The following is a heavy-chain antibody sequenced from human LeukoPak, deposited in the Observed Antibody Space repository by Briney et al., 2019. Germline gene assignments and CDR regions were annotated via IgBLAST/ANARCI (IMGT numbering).Heavy chain of an antibody. CDR1: GGSISSYY. CDR3: ARETAAAGTYYYYYMDV. Sequence: SVTLSLTCTVSGGSISSYYWSWIRQPAGKGLEWIGRIYTSGSTNYNPSLKSRVTMSVDTSKNQFSLKLSSVTAADTAVYYCARETAAAGTYYYYYMDVWGKGTTVTVSS. CDR2: IYTSGST. D-gene: IGHD6-13*01. V-gene: IGHV4-4*07. J-gene: IGHJ6*03.